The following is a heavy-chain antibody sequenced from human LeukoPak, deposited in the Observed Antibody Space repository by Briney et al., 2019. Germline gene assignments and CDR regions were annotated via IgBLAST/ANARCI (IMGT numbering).Heavy chain of an antibody. D-gene: IGHD2-2*01. J-gene: IGHJ4*02. Sequence: GGSLRLSCAASGFTFSSYSMNWVRQAPGKGLEWVSGINWNGGSTGYADSVKGRLTISRDNAKNSLYLQMNSLRAEDTALYYCARGGLLGYCSSTSCFCDYWGQGTLVTVSS. V-gene: IGHV3-20*04. CDR3: ARGGLLGYCSSTSCFCDY. CDR1: GFTFSSYS. CDR2: INWNGGST.